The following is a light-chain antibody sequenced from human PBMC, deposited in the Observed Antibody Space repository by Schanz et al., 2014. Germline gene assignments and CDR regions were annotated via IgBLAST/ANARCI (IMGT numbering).Light chain of an antibody. CDR3: SSDTSISTPYV. Sequence: QSALTQPASVSGSPGQSITISCTGTSSDVGSYNLVSWYQQHPGKAPKLMIYEGSKRPSGVSNRFSGSKSGNTASLTISGLQAEDEADYYCSSDTSISTPYVFGTGTKLTVL. V-gene: IGLV2-14*02. J-gene: IGLJ1*01. CDR2: EGS. CDR1: SSDVGSYNL.